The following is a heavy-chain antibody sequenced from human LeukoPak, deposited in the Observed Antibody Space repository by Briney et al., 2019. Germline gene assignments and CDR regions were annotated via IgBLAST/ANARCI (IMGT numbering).Heavy chain of an antibody. J-gene: IGHJ6*02. CDR3: ARERVVVTAIEDCYYGMDV. D-gene: IGHD2-21*02. V-gene: IGHV3-7*01. Sequence: GGSLRLSCAASGVTFSSYWMSWVRQAPGKGLEWVANTNQDGSEEHYADSVKGRFTISRDNAKNSLYLQMNSLRAEDTAVYYCARERVVVTAIEDCYYGMDVWGQGTTVTVSS. CDR2: TNQDGSEE. CDR1: GVTFSSYW.